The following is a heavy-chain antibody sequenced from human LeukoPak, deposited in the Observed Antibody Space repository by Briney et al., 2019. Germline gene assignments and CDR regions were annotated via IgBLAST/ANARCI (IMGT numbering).Heavy chain of an antibody. CDR2: INPNSGAT. V-gene: IGHV1-2*02. CDR3: ATSRYSSGWYYFDY. Sequence: ASVKVSCKASGYTFTGYYMHWVRQAPGQGLEWMGWINPNSGATNYAQRFQGRVTMTRDTSISTAYMELSRLRSDDTAMYYCATSRYSSGWYYFDYWGQGTLVTVSS. D-gene: IGHD6-19*01. CDR1: GYTFTGYY. J-gene: IGHJ4*02.